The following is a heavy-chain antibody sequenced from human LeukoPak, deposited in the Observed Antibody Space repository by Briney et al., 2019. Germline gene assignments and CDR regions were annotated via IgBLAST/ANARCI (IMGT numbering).Heavy chain of an antibody. CDR3: ARGRAVRGVILGSWFDP. V-gene: IGHV4-34*01. Sequence: PSETLSLTCAVYGGSFSGYYWSWIRQPPGKGLEWIGEINHSGSTNYNPSLKSRVTISVDTSKNQFSLKLSYVTAADTAVYYCARGRAVRGVILGSWFDPWGQGTLVTVSP. J-gene: IGHJ5*02. D-gene: IGHD3-10*01. CDR2: INHSGST. CDR1: GGSFSGYY.